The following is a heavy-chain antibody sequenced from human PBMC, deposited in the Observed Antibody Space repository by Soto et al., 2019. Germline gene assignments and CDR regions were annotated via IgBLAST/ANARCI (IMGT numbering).Heavy chain of an antibody. CDR3: AKFKFSRSSPSDY. D-gene: IGHD1-26*01. CDR1: GFTFNSYA. J-gene: IGHJ4*02. V-gene: IGHV3-23*01. Sequence: GGSLRLSCAASGFTFNSYAMNWVRQAPGKGLEWASGISGSGSNTHYADSVKGRFTISRDNSKNTLFLQMNSLRAEDTAVYYCAKFKFSRSSPSDYWGQGILVTVSS. CDR2: ISGSGSNT.